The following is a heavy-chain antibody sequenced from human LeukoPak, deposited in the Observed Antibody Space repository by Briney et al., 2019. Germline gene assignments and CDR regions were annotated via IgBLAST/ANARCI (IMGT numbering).Heavy chain of an antibody. CDR1: GYTFTSYY. D-gene: IGHD5-24*01. CDR3: ARVRDGYNEDFDY. Sequence: ASVKVSCKAPGYTFTSYYMHWVRQAPGQGLEWMGWINPNSGGTNYAQKFQGRVTMTRDTSISTAYMELSRLRSDDTAVYYCARVRDGYNEDFDYWGQGTLVTVSS. CDR2: INPNSGGT. J-gene: IGHJ4*02. V-gene: IGHV1-2*02.